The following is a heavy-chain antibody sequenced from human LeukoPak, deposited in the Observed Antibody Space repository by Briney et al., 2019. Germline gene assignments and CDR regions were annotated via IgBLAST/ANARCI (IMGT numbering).Heavy chain of an antibody. J-gene: IGHJ4*02. D-gene: IGHD4-17*01. CDR2: ISYSGPHM. CDR1: GFAFSRYS. V-gene: IGHV3-21*01. Sequence: GGSLRLSCAASGFAFSRYSMNWVRQAPGKGLEWVSSISYSGPHMFYADSVRGRFTISRDNAENSLFLQMNSLRAEDTAVYFCASNDYRDEGIDSWGQGTLVTVSS. CDR3: ASNDYRDEGIDS.